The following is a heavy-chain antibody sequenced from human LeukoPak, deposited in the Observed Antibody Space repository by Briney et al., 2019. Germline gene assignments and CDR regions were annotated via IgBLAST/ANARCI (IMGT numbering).Heavy chain of an antibody. V-gene: IGHV1-69*05. D-gene: IGHD4-17*01. CDR1: VGTFSSYP. CDR2: SVPIFGTA. CDR3: ASGGEDYGDYVIGY. Sequence: SVKDSCMASVGTFSSYPISWVRQAPGQGLEWMGGSVPIFGTADYAQKFQGRVTITKDESTRTAYMELSSLRSEDTAVYYCASGGEDYGDYVIGYWGQGTLVTVSS. J-gene: IGHJ4*02.